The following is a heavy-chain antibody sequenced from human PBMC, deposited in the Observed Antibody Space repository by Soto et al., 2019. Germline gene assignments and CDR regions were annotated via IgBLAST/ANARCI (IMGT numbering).Heavy chain of an antibody. CDR3: ARRALGSIDY. J-gene: IGHJ4*02. CDR2: TNPNDAGT. V-gene: IGHV1-46*01. Sequence: QVQLVQSGAEVKKPGASVKVSCKAYGYTLTTYHMHWVRQAPGQGLEWMGITNPNDAGTTYAQKFQGRATVTRDTSTSTLYMELNSLRSEDTAVYYCARRALGSIDYWGQGTLVTVSS. CDR1: GYTLTTYH.